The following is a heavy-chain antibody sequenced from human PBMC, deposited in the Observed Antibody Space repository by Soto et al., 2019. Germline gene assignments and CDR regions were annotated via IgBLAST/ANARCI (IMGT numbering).Heavy chain of an antibody. D-gene: IGHD3-10*01. CDR2: SSGSGDST. CDR1: GFTFSSYA. J-gene: IGHJ6*02. Sequence: EVQLLESGGGLVQPGGSLRLSCAASGFTFSSYAMSWVRQAPGKGLEWVSASSGSGDSTYYADSVKGRFTICRDNSQNTLYLQMNSLRAEDTAVYYCAKDSLITTVRGASRATNGMDVWGQGTTVTVSS. V-gene: IGHV3-23*01. CDR3: AKDSLITTVRGASRATNGMDV.